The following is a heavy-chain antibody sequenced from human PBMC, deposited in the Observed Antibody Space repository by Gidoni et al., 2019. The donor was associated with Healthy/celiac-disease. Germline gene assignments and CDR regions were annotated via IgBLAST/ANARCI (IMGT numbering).Heavy chain of an antibody. CDR3: ASRYSSGWYNY. D-gene: IGHD6-19*01. CDR2: IYYSGST. Sequence: QVHLQESGPGLVKSSQTLSLTCTVSGGSISSGGYYWSWIRQHPGKGLEWFGYIYYSGSTYYNPSLKSRVTISVDTSKNQFSLKLSSVTAADTAVYYCASRYSSGWYNYWGQGTLVTVSS. V-gene: IGHV4-31*03. CDR1: GGSISSGGYY. J-gene: IGHJ4*02.